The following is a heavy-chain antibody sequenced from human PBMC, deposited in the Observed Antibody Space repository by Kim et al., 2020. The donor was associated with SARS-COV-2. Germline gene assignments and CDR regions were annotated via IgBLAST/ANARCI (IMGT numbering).Heavy chain of an antibody. CDR2: IWYDGSNK. V-gene: IGHV3-33*01. D-gene: IGHD6-19*01. Sequence: GRSLRLSCAASGFTFSSYGMHWVRQAPGKGLEWVAVIWYDGSNKYYADSVKGRFTISRDNSKNTLYLQMNSLRAEDTAVYYCARDRGSGWYGYFDYWGQGTLVTVSS. CDR3: ARDRGSGWYGYFDY. CDR1: GFTFSSYG. J-gene: IGHJ4*02.